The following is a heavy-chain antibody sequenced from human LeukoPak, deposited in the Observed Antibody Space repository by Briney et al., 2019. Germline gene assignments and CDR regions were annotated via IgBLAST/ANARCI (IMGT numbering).Heavy chain of an antibody. CDR1: GFTFSSYG. J-gene: IGHJ4*02. D-gene: IGHD2-2*01. CDR3: AKDRIVVVPAAIGY. V-gene: IGHV3-30*02. CDR2: IRYDGGNK. Sequence: GGSLRLSCAASGFTFSSYGMHWVRQAPGKGLEWVAFIRYDGGNKYYADSVKGRFTISRDNSKNTLYLQMNSLRAEDTAVYYCAKDRIVVVPAAIGYWGQGTLVTVSS.